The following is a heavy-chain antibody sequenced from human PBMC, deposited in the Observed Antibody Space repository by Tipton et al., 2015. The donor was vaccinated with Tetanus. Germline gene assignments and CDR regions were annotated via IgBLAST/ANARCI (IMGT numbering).Heavy chain of an antibody. CDR1: GGSVSSGSYY. Sequence: TLSLTCTVSGGSVSSGSYYWSWIRQPPGKGLEWIGPIYYRGSTNYNPSLKSRGTISVDTSKNQFTLKLSSVTAADTAVYYCAREGRNGDDGGDCYADAMDIWGQGTMVTVSS. CDR2: IYYRGST. D-gene: IGHD2-21*02. CDR3: AREGRNGDDGGDCYADAMDI. V-gene: IGHV4-61*01. J-gene: IGHJ3*02.